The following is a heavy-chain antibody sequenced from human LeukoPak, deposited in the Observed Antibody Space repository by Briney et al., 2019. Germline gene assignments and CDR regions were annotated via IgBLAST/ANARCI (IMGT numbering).Heavy chain of an antibody. CDR2: IYYSGST. CDR3: ARLPSNYYDSSGYYFDY. J-gene: IGHJ4*02. Sequence: SETLSLTCTVSGGSISSSSYYWGWIRQPPGKGLEWIGSIYYSGSTYYNPSLKSRVTISVDPSKNQFSLKLSSVTAADTAVYYCARLPSNYYDSSGYYFDYWGQGTLVTVSS. V-gene: IGHV4-39*01. D-gene: IGHD3-22*01. CDR1: GGSISSSSYY.